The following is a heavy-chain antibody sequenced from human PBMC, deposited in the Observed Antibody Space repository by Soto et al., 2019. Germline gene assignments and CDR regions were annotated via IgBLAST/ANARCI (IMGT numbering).Heavy chain of an antibody. CDR1: AYTFTSYG. V-gene: IGHV1-18*01. D-gene: IGHD2-2*01. Sequence: QVQLVQSGAEVKKPGASVKVSCKASAYTFTSYGISWVRQAPGQGLEWMGWISPDNGHTNYAQKLQGRVTMTTETSTTTAYMELRSLRSDDTAVYYCARRSMDYYCGLDVWGQGTTVTVSS. CDR3: ARRSMDYYCGLDV. CDR2: ISPDNGHT. J-gene: IGHJ6*02.